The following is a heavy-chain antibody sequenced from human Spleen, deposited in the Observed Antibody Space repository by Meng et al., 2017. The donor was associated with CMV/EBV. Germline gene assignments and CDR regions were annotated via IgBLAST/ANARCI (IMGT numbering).Heavy chain of an antibody. D-gene: IGHD3-10*01. J-gene: IGHJ5*02. CDR3: ARTQSYYGSGTYNWFDP. CDR1: YLFTSSG. CDR2: MNPNSGQT. V-gene: IGHV1-8*01. Sequence: YLFTSSGINWVRQATGQGLEWMGWMNPNSGQTGYAKKFQGRVSFTRNTSMRTAYMELSSLRSEDTAVYFCARTQSYYGSGTYNWFDPWGQGTLVTVSS.